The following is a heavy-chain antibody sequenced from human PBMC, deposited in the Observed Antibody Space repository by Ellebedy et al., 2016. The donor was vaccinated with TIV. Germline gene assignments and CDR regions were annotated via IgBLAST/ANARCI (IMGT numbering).Heavy chain of an antibody. J-gene: IGHJ4*02. CDR1: GYTFSDYY. CDR3: ARDTGRIAAAGLEF. D-gene: IGHD6-25*01. CDR2: INTSGGTA. V-gene: IGHV1-46*04. Sequence: ASVKVSCKASGYTFSDYYIEWVRQAPGQGLEWMGIINTSGGTATYAQKLQGRVTMTRDPSTSTVYMELTSLRPEDTATYYCARDTGRIAAAGLEFWGQGTLVTVSS.